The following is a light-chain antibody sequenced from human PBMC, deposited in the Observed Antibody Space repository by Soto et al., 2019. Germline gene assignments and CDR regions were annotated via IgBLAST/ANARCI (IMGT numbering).Light chain of an antibody. CDR1: QSVSSN. J-gene: IGKJ5*01. CDR2: GAS. Sequence: IVMTQSPATLSVSPWERATLSCRASQSVSSNLAWYQQKPGQAPRLLIYGASTRATGIPARFSGSGSGTEFTLTISSLQSEDFAVYYCQQYDQWPITFGQGTRLEI. V-gene: IGKV3-15*01. CDR3: QQYDQWPIT.